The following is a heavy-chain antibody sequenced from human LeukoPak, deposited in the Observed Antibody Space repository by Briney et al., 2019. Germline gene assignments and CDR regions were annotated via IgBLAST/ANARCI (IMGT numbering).Heavy chain of an antibody. D-gene: IGHD2-8*02. CDR3: ARAGSGGLLGY. Sequence: GGSLRLSCAASGFTVSSNYMSWVRQAPGKGLEWVSVIYSGGSTYYADSVKGRFTISRDNSKNTLYLRMNSLRAEDTAVYYCARAGSGGLLGYWGQGTLVTVSS. CDR1: GFTVSSNY. V-gene: IGHV3-66*01. CDR2: IYSGGST. J-gene: IGHJ4*02.